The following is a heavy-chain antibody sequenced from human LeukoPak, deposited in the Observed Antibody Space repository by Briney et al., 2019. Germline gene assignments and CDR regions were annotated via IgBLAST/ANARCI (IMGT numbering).Heavy chain of an antibody. CDR1: GFTFSTYA. V-gene: IGHV3-23*01. Sequence: GGSLRLSCAASGFTFSTYAMTWVRQAPGKGLEWVSAISGSGDITYYADSVKGRLTISRDNSKNTLYLQMNSLRAEDTAVYYCAKDRGYTYGQPNWFDPWGQGTLVTVSS. J-gene: IGHJ5*02. D-gene: IGHD5-18*01. CDR3: AKDRGYTYGQPNWFDP. CDR2: ISGSGDIT.